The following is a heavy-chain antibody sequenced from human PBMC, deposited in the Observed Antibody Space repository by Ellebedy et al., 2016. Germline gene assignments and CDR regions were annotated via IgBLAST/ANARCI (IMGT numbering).Heavy chain of an antibody. J-gene: IGHJ4*02. V-gene: IGHV4-39*01. CDR3: ASRVIAAAGIYYFDY. CDR2: IYYSGST. Sequence: SETLSLTCTVSGGSISSSSYYWGWIRQPPGKGLEWIGSIYYSGSTYYNPSLKSRVTISVDTSKNQFSLKLSSVTAADTAVYYCASRVIAAAGIYYFDYWGQGTLVTVSS. D-gene: IGHD6-13*01. CDR1: GGSISSSSYY.